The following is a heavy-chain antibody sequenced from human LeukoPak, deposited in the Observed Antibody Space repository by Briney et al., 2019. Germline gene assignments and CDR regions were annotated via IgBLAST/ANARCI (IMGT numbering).Heavy chain of an antibody. CDR1: GFTFSSFA. CDR2: ISGSGRST. D-gene: IGHD3-10*01. Sequence: GGSLRLSCAASGFTFSSFAMSWVRQAPGKGLERVTTISGSGRSTYYADSVKGRFTISRDYSKNTLYLQMNSLRAEDTAVYYCAKDVLGEDNWFDPWGRGTLVTVSS. V-gene: IGHV3-23*01. CDR3: AKDVLGEDNWFDP. J-gene: IGHJ5*02.